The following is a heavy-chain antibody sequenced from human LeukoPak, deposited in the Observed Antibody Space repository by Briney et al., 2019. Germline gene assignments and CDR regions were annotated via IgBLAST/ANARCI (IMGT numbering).Heavy chain of an antibody. D-gene: IGHD4-17*01. J-gene: IGHJ4*02. CDR2: ISSSGSTI. CDR3: ARDLYGDYSHY. CDR1: GFTFSSYE. Sequence: GGSLRLSCAASGFTFSSYEMNWVRQAPGKGLEWVSYISSSGSTIYYADSVKGRFTISRDNAKNSLYLQMNSLRAEDTAVYYCARDLYGDYSHYWGQGTLVTVSS. V-gene: IGHV3-48*03.